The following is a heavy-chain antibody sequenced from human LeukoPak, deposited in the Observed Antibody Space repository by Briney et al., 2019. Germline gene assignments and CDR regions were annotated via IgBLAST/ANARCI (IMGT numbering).Heavy chain of an antibody. Sequence: SETLSLTCTVSGGSLNNYYWSWIRQPPGKGLEWIGYTYYSGSTIYNPSLKSRVTISVDTSKNQFSLKLSSVTAADTAVYYCARADYYGSGSYYAWGQGTLVTVSS. D-gene: IGHD3-10*01. CDR1: GGSLNNYY. CDR3: ARADYYGSGSYYA. CDR2: TYYSGST. J-gene: IGHJ5*02. V-gene: IGHV4-59*12.